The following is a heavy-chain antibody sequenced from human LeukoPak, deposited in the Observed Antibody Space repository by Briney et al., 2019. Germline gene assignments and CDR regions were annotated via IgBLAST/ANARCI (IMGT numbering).Heavy chain of an antibody. CDR3: TTDRVYDILTGYDY. Sequence: GGSLRLSCAASGFTFSNAWMSWVRQAPGKGLEWVGRIKSKTDGGTTDYAAPVKGRFTISRDDSKNTLYLQMNSLKTEDTAVYYCTTDRVYDILTGYDYWGQGTLVTVSS. CDR1: GFTFSNAW. V-gene: IGHV3-15*01. CDR2: IKSKTDGGTT. D-gene: IGHD3-9*01. J-gene: IGHJ4*02.